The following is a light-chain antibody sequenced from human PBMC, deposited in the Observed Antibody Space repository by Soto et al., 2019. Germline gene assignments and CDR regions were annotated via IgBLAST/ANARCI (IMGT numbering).Light chain of an antibody. J-gene: IGKJ2*01. CDR3: QQGHNGHLT. Sequence: EIVMTQSPATLSVSPGERATLSCRASQSISTELAWYQQKPGQPPRLLIYSASTRATGVPARFTGSGSGSEFTLTISGLQSEDFAVYYCQQGHNGHLTFGQGTRLEI. CDR2: SAS. V-gene: IGKV3-15*01. CDR1: QSISTE.